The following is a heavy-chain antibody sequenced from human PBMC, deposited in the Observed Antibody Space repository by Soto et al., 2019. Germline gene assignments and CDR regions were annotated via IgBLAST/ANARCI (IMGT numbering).Heavy chain of an antibody. CDR2: IYHAGSV. Sequence: SETLSFTCAVSGYSIGSGYYWAWIRQSPGKGLEWIGSIYHAGSVYYNPSLNGRVALSMDTSKNHFSLKLTSVTAADTAVYYCARTFDYYGMDVWGQGTTVTVSS. J-gene: IGHJ6*02. CDR1: GYSIGSGYY. CDR3: ARTFDYYGMDV. V-gene: IGHV4-38-2*01.